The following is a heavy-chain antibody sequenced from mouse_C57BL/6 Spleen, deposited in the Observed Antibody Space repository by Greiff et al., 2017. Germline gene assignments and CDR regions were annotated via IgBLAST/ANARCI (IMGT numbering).Heavy chain of an antibody. CDR3: ARSGGSSYFDY. Sequence: QVQLQQSGAELARPGASVKLSCKASGYTFTSYGISWVKQRTGQGLEWIGEIYPRSGNTYYNEKFKGKATRTADKSSSTAYMELRSLTSEDSAVYFCARSGGSSYFDYWGQGTTLTVSS. CDR2: IYPRSGNT. CDR1: GYTFTSYG. V-gene: IGHV1-81*01. J-gene: IGHJ2*01. D-gene: IGHD1-1*01.